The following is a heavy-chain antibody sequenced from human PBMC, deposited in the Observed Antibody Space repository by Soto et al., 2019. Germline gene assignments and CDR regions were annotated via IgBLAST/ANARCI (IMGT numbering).Heavy chain of an antibody. CDR3: ARDLTSIAAAEPYYYYGMDV. V-gene: IGHV4-59*01. CDR2: IYYSGST. J-gene: IGHJ6*02. Sequence: SETLSLTCTVSGGSISSYYWSWIRQPPGKGLEWIGYIYYSGSTNYNPSLKSRVTISVDTSKNQFSLKLGSVTAADTAVYYCARDLTSIAAAEPYYYYGMDVWGQGTTVTVAS. CDR1: GGSISSYY. D-gene: IGHD6-13*01.